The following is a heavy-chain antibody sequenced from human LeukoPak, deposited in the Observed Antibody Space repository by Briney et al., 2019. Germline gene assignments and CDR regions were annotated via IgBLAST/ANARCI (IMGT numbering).Heavy chain of an antibody. J-gene: IGHJ5*02. D-gene: IGHD3-10*01. CDR2: IRYDGSNK. CDR3: AKDYSKTSYYGSGTYYRPNWFDP. V-gene: IGHV3-30*02. CDR1: GFTFSSYG. Sequence: AGGSLRLSCAASGFTFSSYGIHWVRQAPGKGLEWVAFIRYDGSNKYYADSVKGRFTISRDNSKNTLYLQMNSLRAEDTAVYYCAKDYSKTSYYGSGTYYRPNWFDPWGQGTLVTVSS.